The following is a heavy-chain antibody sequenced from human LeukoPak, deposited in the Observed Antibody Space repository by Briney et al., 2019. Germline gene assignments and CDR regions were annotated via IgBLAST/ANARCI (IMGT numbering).Heavy chain of an antibody. CDR1: GYTFNEYY. J-gene: IGHJ4*02. Sequence: ASVKVSCKASGYTFNEYYMHRVPQAPGQGPEGMRLINPNSGGANYAQKCQGRVTMTRDTSISTAYMELSRLRSDDTAVYYCARARSGHTWQFDYWGQGTLVTVSS. V-gene: IGHV1-2*06. D-gene: IGHD6-19*01. CDR3: ARARSGHTWQFDY. CDR2: INPNSGGA.